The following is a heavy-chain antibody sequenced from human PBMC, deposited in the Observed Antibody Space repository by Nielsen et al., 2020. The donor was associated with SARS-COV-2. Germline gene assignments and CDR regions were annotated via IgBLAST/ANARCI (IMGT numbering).Heavy chain of an antibody. CDR2: INPDESKT. D-gene: IGHD3-22*01. Sequence: GESLKISCAASGFTLSCCWMHWVRQAPGKGLVWVSHINPDESKTTYADSVKGRFTISRDNAKNTLYLQMNGLRAEDTAVYYCARLWDDGYYFDTGPYDYWGQGTLVTVSS. CDR1: GFTLSCCW. V-gene: IGHV3-74*03. CDR3: ARLWDDGYYFDTGPYDY. J-gene: IGHJ4*02.